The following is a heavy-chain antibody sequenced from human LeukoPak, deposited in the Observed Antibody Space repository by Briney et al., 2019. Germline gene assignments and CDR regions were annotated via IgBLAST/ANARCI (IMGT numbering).Heavy chain of an antibody. CDR3: ARGTWLVVSATIYRPNWFDP. Sequence: SETLSLTCAVYGGSFSGCYWSWIRQPPGKGLEWIGEIYHSGSTNYNPSLKSRVTISVDTSKNQFSLKLSSVTAADTAEYYCARGTWLVVSATIYRPNWFDPWGQGTLVTVSS. V-gene: IGHV4-34*01. CDR2: IYHSGST. CDR1: GGSFSGCY. J-gene: IGHJ5*02. D-gene: IGHD2-15*01.